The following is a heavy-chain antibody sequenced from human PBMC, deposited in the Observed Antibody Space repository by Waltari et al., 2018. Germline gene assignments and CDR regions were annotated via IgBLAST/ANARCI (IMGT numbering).Heavy chain of an antibody. J-gene: IGHJ4*03. D-gene: IGHD3-10*01. V-gene: IGHV4-59*11. CDR3: ARVGRTTYYYGSGPYYFDY. Sequence: QVQLQESGPGLVKPSETLSLTCTVSGGSISSHYWSWIRQPPGKGLEWIGYIYYSGGTNYNPSLKSRVTISVDTSKNQFSLKLSSVTAADTAVYYCARVGRTTYYYGSGPYYFDYWGQGTTVTVSS. CDR2: IYYSGGT. CDR1: GGSISSHY.